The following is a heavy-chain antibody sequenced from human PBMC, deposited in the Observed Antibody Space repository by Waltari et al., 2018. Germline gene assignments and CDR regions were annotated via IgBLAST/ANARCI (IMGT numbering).Heavy chain of an antibody. Sequence: QVQLQESGPGLVRPSQTLSLTCTVSGGSISSGNAYWTWIRQPAGKGLEWVGHIFTSGSTKYNPSLKRRVSVSLDPSENQFSLGLSSVTAADTAVYYCARDEARYYDIMTGGGYYGLDVWGQGTTVTVSS. V-gene: IGHV4-61*02. CDR1: GGSISSGNAY. CDR3: ARDEARYYDIMTGGGYYGLDV. CDR2: IFTSGST. D-gene: IGHD3-9*01. J-gene: IGHJ6*02.